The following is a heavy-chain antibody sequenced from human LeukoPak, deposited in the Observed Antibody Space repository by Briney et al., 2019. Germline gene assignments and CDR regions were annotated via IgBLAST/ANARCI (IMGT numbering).Heavy chain of an antibody. J-gene: IGHJ4*02. CDR2: ISYDGSNK. CDR3: ATYYHDSSGSPFDY. Sequence: GGSLRLSCAASGFTFSSYGMQWVRQAPGKGLEWVAVISYDGSNKYYADSVKGRFTISRDNSKNTLYLQMNSLRAEDTAVYYCATYYHDSSGSPFDYWGQGTLVTVSS. D-gene: IGHD3-22*01. V-gene: IGHV3-30*03. CDR1: GFTFSSYG.